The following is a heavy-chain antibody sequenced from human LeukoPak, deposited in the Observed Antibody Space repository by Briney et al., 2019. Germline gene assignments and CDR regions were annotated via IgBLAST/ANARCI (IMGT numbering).Heavy chain of an antibody. CDR2: ISGSGGRT. V-gene: IGHV3-23*01. D-gene: IGHD6-19*01. CDR1: GFTVSTYA. J-gene: IGHJ4*02. CDR3: AKDQGDYSSGWSIFDY. Sequence: GGFLRLSCAASGFTVSTYAMSWVRQAPGKGLEWVSGISGSGGRTYYADSVKGRFTISRDNSKSTLYLQMNRLRAEDTAVYYCAKDQGDYSSGWSIFDYWGQGSLVTVSS.